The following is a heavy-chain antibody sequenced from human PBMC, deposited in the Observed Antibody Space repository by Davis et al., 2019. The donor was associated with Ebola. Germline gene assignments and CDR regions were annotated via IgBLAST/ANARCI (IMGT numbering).Heavy chain of an antibody. Sequence: PGGSLRLSCAASGFTFSSYWMHWVRQAPGKGLVWVSRINSDGSSTSYADSVKGRFTISRDNSKNTLYLQMNSLRAEDTAVYYCARDRGYSYALDYWGQGTLVTVSS. CDR3: ARDRGYSYALDY. D-gene: IGHD5-18*01. CDR2: INSDGSST. J-gene: IGHJ4*02. V-gene: IGHV3-74*01. CDR1: GFTFSSYW.